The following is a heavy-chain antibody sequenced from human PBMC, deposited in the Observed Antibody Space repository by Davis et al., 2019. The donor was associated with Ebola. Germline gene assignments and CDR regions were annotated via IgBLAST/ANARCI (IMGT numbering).Heavy chain of an antibody. CDR2: IYYSGST. CDR3: ARRRLGLRPPREYWFDP. CDR1: GGSISSSSYY. V-gene: IGHV4-39*01. D-gene: IGHD3-16*01. J-gene: IGHJ5*02. Sequence: MPSETLSLTCTVSGGSISSSSYYWGWIRQPPGKGLEWIGSIYYSGSTYYNPSLKSRVTISVDTSKNQFSLKLSSVTAADTAVYYCARRRLGLRPPREYWFDPWGQGTLVTVSS.